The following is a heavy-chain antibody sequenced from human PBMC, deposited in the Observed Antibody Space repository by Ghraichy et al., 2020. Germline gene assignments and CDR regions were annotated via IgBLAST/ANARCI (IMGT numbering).Heavy chain of an antibody. CDR3: AKDQEYISSSFDY. CDR2: ISGSGGST. Sequence: GGSLRLSCAASRFTFSSYAMSWVRQAPGKGLEWVSAISGSGGSTYYSDSVKGRFTISRDNSKNTLYLQMNSLRAEDTAVYYCAKDQEYISSSFDYWGQGALVTVSS. D-gene: IGHD6-6*01. J-gene: IGHJ4*02. V-gene: IGHV3-23*01. CDR1: RFTFSSYA.